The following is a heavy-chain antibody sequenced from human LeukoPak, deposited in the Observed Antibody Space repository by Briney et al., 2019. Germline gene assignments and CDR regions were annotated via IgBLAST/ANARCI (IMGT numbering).Heavy chain of an antibody. CDR1: GYTFTGYY. D-gene: IGHD3-10*01. Sequence: ASVKVSCKVSGYTFTGYYLHWVRQAPGQGLEWMGRINPSSGGTNYAQKFQGRVTMTRDTSINTAYMDLSSLRSDDTAVYYCTRGPSGSDYWGQGTLVPSPQ. CDR2: INPSSGGT. CDR3: TRGPSGSDY. J-gene: IGHJ4*02. V-gene: IGHV1-2*06.